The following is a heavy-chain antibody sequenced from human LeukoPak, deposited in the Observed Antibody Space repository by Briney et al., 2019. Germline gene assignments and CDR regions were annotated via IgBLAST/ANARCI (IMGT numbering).Heavy chain of an antibody. CDR1: GYTFTTYY. Sequence: ASVKVSCKASGYTFTTYYMHWVRQAPGQGLEWMGLINPSDGSSSYAQKFQGRVTMTTDTSTSTAYMELRSLRSDDTAVYYCARDGAPYCSGGSCYGKINWFDPWGQGTLVTVSS. CDR2: INPSDGSS. D-gene: IGHD2-15*01. V-gene: IGHV1-46*01. J-gene: IGHJ5*02. CDR3: ARDGAPYCSGGSCYGKINWFDP.